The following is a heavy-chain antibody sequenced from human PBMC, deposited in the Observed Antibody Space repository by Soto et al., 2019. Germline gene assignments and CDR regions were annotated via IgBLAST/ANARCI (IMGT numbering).Heavy chain of an antibody. CDR3: AREILFSGYQLGGY. Sequence: QVQLVQSGAEVKKPGASVKVSCKASGYTFTSYGISWVRQAPGQGLEWMGWISAYNGNTNYAQKLQGRVTMTTDTSTSTAYMDLRSLRADVTAVYYCAREILFSGYQLGGYWGQGTLVTVSS. CDR2: ISAYNGNT. J-gene: IGHJ4*02. V-gene: IGHV1-18*01. CDR1: GYTFTSYG. D-gene: IGHD5-12*01.